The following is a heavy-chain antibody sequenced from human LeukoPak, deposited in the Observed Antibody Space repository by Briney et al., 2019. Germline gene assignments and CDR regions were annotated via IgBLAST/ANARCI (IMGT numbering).Heavy chain of an antibody. CDR1: GFTFSSYW. Sequence: GSLRLSCAASGFTFSSYWMSWIRQPPGKGLEWIGEINHSGSTNYNPSLKSRVAISVDTSKNQFSLKLSSVTAADTAVYYCARSGCSSTSCYARGGFDPWGQGTLVTVSS. J-gene: IGHJ5*02. CDR2: INHSGST. V-gene: IGHV4-34*01. D-gene: IGHD2-2*01. CDR3: ARSGCSSTSCYARGGFDP.